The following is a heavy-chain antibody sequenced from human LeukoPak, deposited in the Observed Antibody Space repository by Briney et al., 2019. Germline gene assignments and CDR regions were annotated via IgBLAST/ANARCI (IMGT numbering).Heavy chain of an antibody. CDR1: GGSFSGYY. CDR2: INHSGST. Sequence: PSETLSLTCAVYGGSFSGYYWSWIRQPPGKGLEWIGEINHSGSTNYNPSLKSRVTISVDPSKNQFSLKLSSVTAADTAVYYCANRYYDFWSGYYRGFFDYWGQGTLVTVSS. V-gene: IGHV4-34*01. D-gene: IGHD3-3*01. CDR3: ANRYYDFWSGYYRGFFDY. J-gene: IGHJ4*02.